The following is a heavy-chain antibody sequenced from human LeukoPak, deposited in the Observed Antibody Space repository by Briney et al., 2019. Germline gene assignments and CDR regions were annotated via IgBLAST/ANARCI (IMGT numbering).Heavy chain of an antibody. CDR1: DGSISSGGYY. Sequence: SETLSLTCTVSDGSISSGGYYWSWIRQHPGKGLAWIGYIYYSGSTYYNPSLKSRVTISVDTSKNQFSLKLSSVTAADTAVYYCARYPVQPAPDAFDIWGHGTMVTVSS. V-gene: IGHV4-31*03. D-gene: IGHD4-17*01. CDR3: ARYPVQPAPDAFDI. J-gene: IGHJ3*02. CDR2: IYYSGST.